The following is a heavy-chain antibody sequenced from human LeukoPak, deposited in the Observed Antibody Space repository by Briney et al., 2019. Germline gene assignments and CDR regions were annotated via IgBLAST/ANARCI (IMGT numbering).Heavy chain of an antibody. CDR2: ISYDGSNK. V-gene: IGHV3-30-3*01. CDR3: ARDGEKRWLQYTFDY. CDR1: GFTFSSYA. D-gene: IGHD5-24*01. Sequence: GGSLRLSCAASGFTFSSYAMHWVRQAPGKGLEWVAVISYDGSNKYYADSVKGRFTISRENSKNTLYLQMNSLRAEDTAVYYCARDGEKRWLQYTFDYWGQGTLVTVSS. J-gene: IGHJ4*02.